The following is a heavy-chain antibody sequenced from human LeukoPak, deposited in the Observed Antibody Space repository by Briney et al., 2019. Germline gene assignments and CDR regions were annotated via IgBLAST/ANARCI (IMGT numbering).Heavy chain of an antibody. V-gene: IGHV3-7*01. CDR1: AFTFSSYW. J-gene: IGHJ6*03. CDR3: ARDPYSGSYGADYYYYMDV. CDR2: IKQDVSEK. D-gene: IGHD1-26*01. Sequence: GRSLRPSCAASAFTFSSYWMSWVRQAPGKGRGCVANIKQDVSEKYYVDSVKDRFTISRENTNNSLYLQMNSLRAEDTAVYHCARDPYSGSYGADYYYYMDVWGKGTTVTISS.